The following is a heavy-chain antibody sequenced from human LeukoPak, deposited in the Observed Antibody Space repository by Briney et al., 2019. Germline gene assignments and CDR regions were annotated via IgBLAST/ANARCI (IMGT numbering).Heavy chain of an antibody. D-gene: IGHD2-2*01. CDR1: GFTFSSYA. Sequence: PGGSLRLSCAASGFTFSSYAMSWVRQAPGKGLEWVSAISGSGGSTYYADSVKGRFTISRDNSKNTLYLQMNSLRAEDTAVYYCAKDPWVVPAAMSLGMDVWGQGTTVTVSS. V-gene: IGHV3-23*01. CDR3: AKDPWVVPAAMSLGMDV. J-gene: IGHJ6*02. CDR2: ISGSGGST.